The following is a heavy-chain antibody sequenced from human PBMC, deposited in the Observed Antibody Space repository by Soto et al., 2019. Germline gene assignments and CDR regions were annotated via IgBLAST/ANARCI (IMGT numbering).Heavy chain of an antibody. CDR3: ARDLYCSSTSCYPPSANWFDP. CDR2: TNTNTGNP. Sequence: QVQLVQSGSELKKPGASVKVSCKASGYTFTSYAMNWVRQAPGQGLEWMGWTNTNTGNPTYAQGFTGRFVFSLDPSVSTAYLQICSLKAEDTAVYYCARDLYCSSTSCYPPSANWFDPWGQGTLVTVSS. V-gene: IGHV7-4-1*01. CDR1: GYTFTSYA. J-gene: IGHJ5*02. D-gene: IGHD2-2*01.